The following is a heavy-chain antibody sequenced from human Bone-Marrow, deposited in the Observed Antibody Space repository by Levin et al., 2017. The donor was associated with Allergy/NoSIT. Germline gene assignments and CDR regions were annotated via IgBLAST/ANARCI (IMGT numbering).Heavy chain of an antibody. D-gene: IGHD2-21*01. CDR3: VRGVVDY. J-gene: IGHJ4*02. CDR1: GFTFSTYG. V-gene: IGHV3-48*04. Sequence: GGSLRLSCAASGFTFSTYGMNWVRQAPDKGLEWVAHITNSGTPVYYGDSVRGRFTISRDNANGLLYLQMNSLRAEDTAVYYCVRGVVDYWGQGTLVTVSS. CDR2: ITNSGTPV.